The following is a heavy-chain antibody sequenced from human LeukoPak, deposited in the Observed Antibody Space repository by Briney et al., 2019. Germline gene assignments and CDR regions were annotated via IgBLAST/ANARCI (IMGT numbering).Heavy chain of an antibody. D-gene: IGHD3-3*01. CDR3: AKAGDFWGPRDLIYFDY. CDR2: ISGSGGST. V-gene: IGHV3-23*01. J-gene: IGHJ4*02. Sequence: GGSLRLSCAASGFSFSSYAMSWVRQAPGKGLEWASGISGSGGSTYYADSVKGRFTISRDNSKNTLYMQMNSLRAEDTAVYYCAKAGDFWGPRDLIYFDYWGQGTLVTVSS. CDR1: GFSFSSYA.